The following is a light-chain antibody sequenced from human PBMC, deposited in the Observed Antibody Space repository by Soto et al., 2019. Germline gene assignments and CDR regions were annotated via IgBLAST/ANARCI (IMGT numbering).Light chain of an antibody. CDR1: GSDVGAYNY. J-gene: IGLJ2*01. CDR3: SSYTSSTTPVI. V-gene: IGLV2-14*01. CDR2: EVS. Sequence: QSALTQPASVSGSPGQSITISCTGSGSDVGAYNYVSWYQQHPDKAPKLMIFEVSNRPSGVSNRFSGSKSGNTASLTISRLQAEDEADYHCSSYTSSTTPVIFGGGTKLTVL.